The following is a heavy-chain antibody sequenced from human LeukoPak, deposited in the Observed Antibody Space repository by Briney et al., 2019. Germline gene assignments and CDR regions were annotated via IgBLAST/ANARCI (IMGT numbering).Heavy chain of an antibody. D-gene: IGHD3-3*01. CDR1: GGSISSSTYY. J-gene: IGHJ5*02. CDR3: ARSGGGFWSGGGWFDP. V-gene: IGHV4-39*01. Sequence: PSETLSLTCTVSGGSISSSTYYWGWIRQPPGKGLEWIGSIYYSGSTYYNVSLKSRVTVFVDTSKNQFSLKLSSVTAADTAVYFCARSGGGFWSGGGWFDPWGQGTLVTVSS. CDR2: IYYSGST.